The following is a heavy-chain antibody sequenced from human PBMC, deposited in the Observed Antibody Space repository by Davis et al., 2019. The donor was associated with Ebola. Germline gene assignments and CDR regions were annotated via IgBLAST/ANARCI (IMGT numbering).Heavy chain of an antibody. V-gene: IGHV3-30*18. Sequence: GESLKISCAASGFTFSSYGMHWVRQAPGKGLEWVAVISYDGSNKYYADSVKGRFTISRDNSKNTLYLQMNSLRAEDTAVYYCAKDYGGSYYYFDYWGQGTLVTVSS. D-gene: IGHD1-26*01. J-gene: IGHJ4*02. CDR3: AKDYGGSYYYFDY. CDR2: ISYDGSNK. CDR1: GFTFSSYG.